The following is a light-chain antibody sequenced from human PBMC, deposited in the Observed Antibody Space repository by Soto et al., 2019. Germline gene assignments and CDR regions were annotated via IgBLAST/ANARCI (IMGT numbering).Light chain of an antibody. CDR2: GAS. J-gene: IGKJ1*01. Sequence: EIVLTQSPATLSLSPGERATLSCGASQSVDRNYLAWYQQKPGLAPRLLIYGASIRATGIPDRFSGSGSGTDFNLTISRLEPEDFAVYYCQQYGSSRKTFGQGTRVEIK. CDR3: QQYGSSRKT. V-gene: IGKV3D-20*01. CDR1: QSVDRNY.